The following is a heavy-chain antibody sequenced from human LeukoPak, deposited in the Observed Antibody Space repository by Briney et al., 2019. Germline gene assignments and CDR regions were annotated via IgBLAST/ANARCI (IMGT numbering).Heavy chain of an antibody. J-gene: IGHJ4*02. CDR3: ARGGSWYRFDS. D-gene: IGHD6-13*01. CDR2: IYYSGST. CDR1: GGSVSSGSYY. Sequence: SETLSLTCTVSGGSVSSGSYYWSWIRQPPGKGLEWIGYIYYSGSTNYNPSLKSRVTISVDTSKNQFSLKLSSVTAADTAVYYCARGGSWYRFDSWGQGTLVTVSS. V-gene: IGHV4-61*01.